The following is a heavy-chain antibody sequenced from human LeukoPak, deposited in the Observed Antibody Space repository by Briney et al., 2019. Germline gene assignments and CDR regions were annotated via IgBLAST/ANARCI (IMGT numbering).Heavy chain of an antibody. D-gene: IGHD3-10*01. J-gene: IGHJ3*02. CDR1: GGSFSGYY. V-gene: IGHV4-34*01. Sequence: PSETLSLTCAVYGGSFSGYYWSWIRQPPGKGLEWIGEINHSGSTNYNPSLKSRVIISEDTSKNQFSLKLSSVTAADTAVYYCAGLWFGDDSFDIWGQGTMVTVSS. CDR2: INHSGST. CDR3: AGLWFGDDSFDI.